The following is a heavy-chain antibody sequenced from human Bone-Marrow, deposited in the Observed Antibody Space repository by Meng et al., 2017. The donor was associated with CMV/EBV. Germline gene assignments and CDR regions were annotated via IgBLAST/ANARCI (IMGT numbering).Heavy chain of an antibody. D-gene: IGHD6-13*01. V-gene: IGHV1-69*10. CDR1: GGSFSTYT. CDR3: ARDEPGYSSSFYH. J-gene: IGHJ4*02. Sequence: SVKVSCKASGGSFSTYTISWGRQAPGQGPEWMGGIIPILGIANYAQKFQGRVTITADKSTSTAYMELSSLRSEDTAVYYCARDEPGYSSSFYHWGQGTLVTVSS. CDR2: IIPILGIA.